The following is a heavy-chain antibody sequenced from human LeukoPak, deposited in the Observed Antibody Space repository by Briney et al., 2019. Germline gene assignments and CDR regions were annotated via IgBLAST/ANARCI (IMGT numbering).Heavy chain of an antibody. CDR3: ARLVNVVVVAATFGYFDY. CDR1: GYSFTSYW. Sequence: GESLKISCKGSGYSFTSYWIGWVRQMPGKGLEWMGIIYPGDSDTRYSPSFQGQVTISADKSISTAYLQWSSLKASDTAMYYCARLVNVVVVAATFGYFDYWGQGTLVTVSS. J-gene: IGHJ4*02. CDR2: IYPGDSDT. V-gene: IGHV5-51*01. D-gene: IGHD2-15*01.